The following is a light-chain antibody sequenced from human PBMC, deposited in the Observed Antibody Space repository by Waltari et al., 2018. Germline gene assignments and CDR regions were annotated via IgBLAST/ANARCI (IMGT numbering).Light chain of an antibody. CDR2: WAS. CDR3: QQYYSLPLT. V-gene: IGKV4-1*01. CDR1: ASPLSMSNNKNY. J-gene: IGKJ4*01. Sequence: DIVMTQSPDSLPVSLGERAPINCTSSASPLSMSNNKNYLAWYRQKPGQPPKLLIYWASTRGSGVPDRFSGSGSGADFTLTISSLQAEDVAVYYCQQYYSLPLTFGGGTKVEI.